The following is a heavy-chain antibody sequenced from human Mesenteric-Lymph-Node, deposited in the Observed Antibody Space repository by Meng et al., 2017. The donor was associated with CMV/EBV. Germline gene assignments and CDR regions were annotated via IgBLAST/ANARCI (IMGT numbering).Heavy chain of an antibody. CDR3: AREAEFPPNYYGSGSYYNDGMDV. CDR1: GGTFSSYA. J-gene: IGHJ6*02. V-gene: IGHV1-69*05. D-gene: IGHD3-10*01. CDR2: IIPIFGTA. Sequence: SVKVSCKAFGGTFSSYAISWVRQAPGQGLEWMGGIIPIFGTANYAQKFQGRVTITTDESTSTAYMELSSLRSEDTAVYYCAREAEFPPNYYGSGSYYNDGMDVWGQGTTVTVSS.